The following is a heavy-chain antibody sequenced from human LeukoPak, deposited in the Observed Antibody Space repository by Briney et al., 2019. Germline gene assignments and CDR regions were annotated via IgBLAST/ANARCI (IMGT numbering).Heavy chain of an antibody. Sequence: GESLKVSCRASGYTFTSYYMHWVRQAPGQGLEWMGIINPSGGSTSYAQKFQGRVTMTRDTSTSTVYMELSSLRSEDTAVYYCARDMTGTTSEWPFDYWGQGTLVTVSS. CDR2: INPSGGST. CDR3: ARDMTGTTSEWPFDY. D-gene: IGHD1-20*01. CDR1: GYTFTSYY. V-gene: IGHV1-46*01. J-gene: IGHJ4*02.